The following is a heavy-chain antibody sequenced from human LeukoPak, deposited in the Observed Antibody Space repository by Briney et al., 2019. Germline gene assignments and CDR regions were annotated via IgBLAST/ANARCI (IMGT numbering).Heavy chain of an antibody. D-gene: IGHD4-17*01. Sequence: HPGGSLRLSCAASGFSFSSYAMSWVRQAPGKGLEWVSAISGSGNSAYYADSVKGRFTISRDNSKNTLYLQMNSLRAEDTAVYYCAKDIGDYDEGDYWGQGTLVTVSS. CDR2: ISGSGNSA. V-gene: IGHV3-23*01. J-gene: IGHJ4*02. CDR3: AKDIGDYDEGDY. CDR1: GFSFSSYA.